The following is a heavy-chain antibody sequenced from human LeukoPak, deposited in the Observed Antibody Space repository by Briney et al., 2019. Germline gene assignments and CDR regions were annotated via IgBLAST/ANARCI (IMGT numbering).Heavy chain of an antibody. CDR2: INHGGST. D-gene: IGHD1-26*01. CDR3: ASGGSYHDY. Sequence: PSETLSLTCAVYGGSFSGYYWSWIRQPPGKGLEWIGEINHGGSTNYNPSLKSRVTISVDTSKNQFSLKLSSVTAADTAVYYYASGGSYHDYWGQGTLVTVSS. V-gene: IGHV4-34*01. CDR1: GGSFSGYY. J-gene: IGHJ4*02.